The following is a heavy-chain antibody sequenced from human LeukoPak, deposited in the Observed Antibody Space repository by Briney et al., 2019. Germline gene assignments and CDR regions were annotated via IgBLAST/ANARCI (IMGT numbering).Heavy chain of an antibody. CDR1: GFTFSSYS. CDR2: ISSSSSYI. D-gene: IGHD3-10*01. CDR3: AKESRVLLWFGEFHF. Sequence: GGSLRLSCAASGFTFSSYSMNWVRQAPGKGLEWVSSISSSSSYIYYADSVKGRFTISRDNSKNTLYLQMNSLRAEDTAVYYCAKESRVLLWFGEFHFWGQGTLVTVSS. V-gene: IGHV3-21*01. J-gene: IGHJ4*02.